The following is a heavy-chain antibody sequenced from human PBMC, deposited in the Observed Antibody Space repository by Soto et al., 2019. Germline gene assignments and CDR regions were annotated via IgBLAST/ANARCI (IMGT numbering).Heavy chain of an antibody. J-gene: IGHJ6*03. CDR2: IYYSGST. CDR3: ARHAVYTAMATGYYYYMDV. CDR1: GGSISSSSYY. Sequence: SETLSLTCXVSGGSISSSSYYWGWIRQPPGKGLEWIGSIYYSGSTYYNPSLKSRVTISVDTSKNQFSLKLSSVTAADTAVYYCARHAVYTAMATGYYYYMDVWGKGTTVTVSS. V-gene: IGHV4-39*01. D-gene: IGHD5-18*01.